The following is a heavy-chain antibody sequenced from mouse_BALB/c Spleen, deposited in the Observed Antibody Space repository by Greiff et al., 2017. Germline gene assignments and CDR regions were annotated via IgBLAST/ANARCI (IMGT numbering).Heavy chain of an antibody. CDR2: ISDGGSYT. J-gene: IGHJ4*01. V-gene: IGHV5-4*02. D-gene: IGHD1-1*01. Sequence: EVQVVESGGGLVKPGGSLKLSCAASGFTFSDYYMYWVRQTPEKRLEWVATISDGGSYTYYPDSVKGRFTISRDNAKNNLYLQMSSLKSEDTAMYYCAREATVVAKAMDYWGQGTSLTVSS. CDR1: GFTFSDYY. CDR3: AREATVVAKAMDY.